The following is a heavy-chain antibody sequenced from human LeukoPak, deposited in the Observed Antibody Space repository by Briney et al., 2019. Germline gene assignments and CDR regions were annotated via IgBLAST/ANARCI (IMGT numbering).Heavy chain of an antibody. V-gene: IGHV3-23*01. CDR3: ARDSYSSSWDY. D-gene: IGHD6-6*01. CDR1: GFTFSSYG. Sequence: GGSLRLSCAASGFTFSSYGMSWVRQAPGKGLEWVSAISGSAVYTYYADSVKGRFTISRDNSKNTLYLQMNSLRAEDTAVYYCARDSYSSSWDYWGQGTLVTVSS. CDR2: ISGSAVYT. J-gene: IGHJ4*02.